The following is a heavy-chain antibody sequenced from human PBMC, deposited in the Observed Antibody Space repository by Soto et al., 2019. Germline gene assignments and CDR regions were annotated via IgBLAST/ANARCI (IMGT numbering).Heavy chain of an antibody. CDR2: IHYSGGT. CDR3: ARGATVAGPFSEY. D-gene: IGHD6-19*01. Sequence: PSETLSLTCAVSGYSIRNNNWWAWIRQPPGKGLEWTGYIHYSGGTYYNLSLKSRVTMSVDMSKKQFSLNLSSVTAVDTAVYFCARGATVAGPFSEYWGQGILVTVSS. J-gene: IGHJ4*02. V-gene: IGHV4-28*03. CDR1: GYSIRNNNW.